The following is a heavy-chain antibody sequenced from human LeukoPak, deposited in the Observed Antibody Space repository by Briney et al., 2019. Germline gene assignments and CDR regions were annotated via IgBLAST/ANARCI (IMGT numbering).Heavy chain of an antibody. CDR2: IKLDGSEQ. CDR1: GLTISNNW. D-gene: IGHD5-18*01. CDR3: ARDLSGVAGYTYGRGIDY. V-gene: IGHV3-7*01. J-gene: IGHJ4*02. Sequence: GGSLRLSCADSGLTISNNWMSWVRQAPGKGLEWVANIKLDGSEQYYMDSVKGRFTISRDDAKTSLYLQMNSLRAEDTAVYYCARDLSGVAGYTYGRGIDYWGQGTLVTVSS.